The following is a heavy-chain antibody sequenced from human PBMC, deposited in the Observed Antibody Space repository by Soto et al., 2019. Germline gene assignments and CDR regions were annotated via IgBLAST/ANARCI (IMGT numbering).Heavy chain of an antibody. CDR1: GDSVSSNSAA. V-gene: IGHV6-1*01. CDR2: TYYRSKWYN. Sequence: SQTLSLTCAISGDSVSSNSAAWNWIRQSPSRGLEWLGRTYYRSKWYNDYAVSVKSRITINPDTSKNQFSLQMNSVTPEDAAVYYWARDHDYYYYMDVWGKGTTVTVSS. CDR3: ARDHDYYYYMDV. J-gene: IGHJ6*03.